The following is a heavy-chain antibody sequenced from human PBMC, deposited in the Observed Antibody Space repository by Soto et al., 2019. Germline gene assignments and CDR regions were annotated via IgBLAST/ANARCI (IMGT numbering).Heavy chain of an antibody. CDR1: GYTLTELS. CDR3: ATDLLRWPQQ. D-gene: IGHD3-3*01. V-gene: IGHV1-24*01. Sequence: ASVKVSCKVSGYTLTELSMHWLRQAPGKGLEWMGGFDPEDGETIYAQKFQGRVTMTEDTSTDTAYMELSSLRSEDTAVYNCATDLLRWPQQWGQGTLVTVSS. J-gene: IGHJ4*02. CDR2: FDPEDGET.